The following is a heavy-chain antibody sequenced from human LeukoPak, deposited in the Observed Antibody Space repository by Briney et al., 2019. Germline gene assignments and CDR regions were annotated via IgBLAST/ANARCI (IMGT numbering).Heavy chain of an antibody. CDR3: AKSGSSIAARQDYYYMDV. V-gene: IGHV1-2*02. J-gene: IGHJ6*03. CDR2: INSNSGGT. CDR1: GYTFTGYY. Sequence: ASVKVSCKASGYTFTGYYIHWVRQAPGQGLEWMGWINSNSGGTNYAQKFQGRVTMTRDTSISTAYMELSRLRSDDSAVYYCAKSGSSIAARQDYYYMDVWGKGTTVTVSS. D-gene: IGHD6-6*01.